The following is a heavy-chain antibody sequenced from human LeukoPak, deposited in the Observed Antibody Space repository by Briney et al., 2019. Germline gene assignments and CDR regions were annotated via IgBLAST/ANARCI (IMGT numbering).Heavy chain of an antibody. V-gene: IGHV3-11*01. D-gene: IGHD2-2*01. Sequence: GGSLRLSCAPSGFTFSDYYVSWIRPAPGEGLEWVSYISSSGSTIYYADSVKGRFTISRDNAKNSLYLQMNSLRAEDTAVYYCASLPRYCSSTNCYPYWGQGTLVTVSS. J-gene: IGHJ4*02. CDR1: GFTFSDYY. CDR2: ISSSGSTI. CDR3: ASLPRYCSSTNCYPY.